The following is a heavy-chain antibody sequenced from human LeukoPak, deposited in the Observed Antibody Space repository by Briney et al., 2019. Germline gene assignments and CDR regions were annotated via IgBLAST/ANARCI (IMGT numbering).Heavy chain of an antibody. CDR2: IIPIFGTA. J-gene: IGHJ4*02. CDR1: GGTFSSYA. CDR3: ARVSYGSGSSSY. V-gene: IGHV1-69*13. Sequence: ASVKVSYKASGGTFSSYAISWVRQAPGQGLEWMGGIIPIFGTANYAQKFQGRVTITADESTSTAYMELSSLRSEDTAVYYCARVSYGSGSSSYWGQGTLVTVSS. D-gene: IGHD3-10*01.